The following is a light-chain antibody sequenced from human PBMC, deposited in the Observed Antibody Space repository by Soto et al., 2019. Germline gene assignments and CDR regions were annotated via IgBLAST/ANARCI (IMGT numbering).Light chain of an antibody. J-gene: IGKJ1*01. V-gene: IGKV3-20*01. Sequence: EIVLTQSPGTLSLSPGERATLSCRASQSATNNYLAWYQQKPGQAPRLLIADASRRATGIPDRFSGSGSGTDFALTISRLEPEDFAIYYCHQCARTPQTFRQATKVEMK. CDR3: HQCARTPQT. CDR1: QSATNNY. CDR2: DAS.